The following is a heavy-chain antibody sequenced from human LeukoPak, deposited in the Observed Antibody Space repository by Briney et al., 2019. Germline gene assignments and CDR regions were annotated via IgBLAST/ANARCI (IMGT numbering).Heavy chain of an antibody. Sequence: GESLKISCKGSGYSLTSYWIGWVRQMPGKGLEWMGIIYPGDSDTRYSPSFQGQVTISADKSISTAYLQWSSLKASDTAMYYCARHGDTAMVTEPAFDIWGQGTMVTVSS. CDR2: IYPGDSDT. V-gene: IGHV5-51*01. D-gene: IGHD5-18*01. CDR1: GYSLTSYW. CDR3: ARHGDTAMVTEPAFDI. J-gene: IGHJ3*02.